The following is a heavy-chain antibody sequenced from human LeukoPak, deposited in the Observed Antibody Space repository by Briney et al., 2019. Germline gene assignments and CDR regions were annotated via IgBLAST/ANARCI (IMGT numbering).Heavy chain of an antibody. CDR2: ISYDGEKT. CDR3: AKVPPTSVTREGMDV. D-gene: IGHD4-17*01. V-gene: IGHV3-30*18. Sequence: RGSLRLSCAASGFTFSSSGMHWVRQAPGKGLEWVAVISYDGEKTYYGDSVKGRFTISRDNSKNTLFLHMNSLRVDDTAVYYCAKVPPTSVTREGMDVWGQGTMVRVSS. CDR1: GFTFSSSG. J-gene: IGHJ6*02.